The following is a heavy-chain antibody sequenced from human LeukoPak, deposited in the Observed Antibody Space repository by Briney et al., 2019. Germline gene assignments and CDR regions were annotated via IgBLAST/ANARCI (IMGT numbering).Heavy chain of an antibody. V-gene: IGHV4-59*01. Sequence: SETLSLTCTVSGGSISSYYWSWIRQPPGKGLEWIGDVYDSGSTNYNPSLKSRVTISVDTSKNQFSLRLSSVTAADTAVYYCARVNYYDSSGYYRFDYWGQGTLVTVSS. CDR1: GGSISSYY. J-gene: IGHJ4*02. D-gene: IGHD3-22*01. CDR3: ARVNYYDSSGYYRFDY. CDR2: VYDSGST.